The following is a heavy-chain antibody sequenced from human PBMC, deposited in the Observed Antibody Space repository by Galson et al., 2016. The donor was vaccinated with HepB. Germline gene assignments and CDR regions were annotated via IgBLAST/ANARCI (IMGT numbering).Heavy chain of an antibody. D-gene: IGHD4-23*01. Sequence: SLRLSCAASGFTFSGYGMHWVRQAPGKGLEWVSDIVAGGNTYYADSVKGRFTISREISKNKLYLEMNSLRAEDTAIYYCGGHGGNSAWGQGTLVTVSS. J-gene: IGHJ4*02. CDR2: IVAGGNT. CDR3: GGHGGNSA. CDR1: GFTFSGYG. V-gene: IGHV3-NL1*01.